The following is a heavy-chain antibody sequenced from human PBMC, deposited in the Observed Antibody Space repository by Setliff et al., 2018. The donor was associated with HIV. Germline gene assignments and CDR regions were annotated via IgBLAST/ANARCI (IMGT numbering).Heavy chain of an antibody. J-gene: IGHJ4*02. Sequence: PSETLSLTCTVSGGSITGSPYFWGWIRRPPLKGLEWIASIHYTGRTYYNPSLKSRVSTSVDPSKNHLSLKLTSVTAADTAVYYCARQKTVTTYFDYWGQGTLVTVSS. D-gene: IGHD4-17*01. CDR2: IHYTGRT. CDR1: GGSITGSPYF. V-gene: IGHV4-39*01. CDR3: ARQKTVTTYFDY.